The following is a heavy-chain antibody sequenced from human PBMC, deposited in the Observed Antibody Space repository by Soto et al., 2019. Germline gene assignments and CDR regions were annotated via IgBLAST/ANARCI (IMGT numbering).Heavy chain of an antibody. Sequence: GGSLRLSCAASGFTFSSYAMSWVRQAPGKGLEWVSAISGSGGSTYYADSVKGRFTISRDNSKNTLYLQMNSLRAEDTAVYYCAKDGQSGITGPTGAFDIWGQGTMVTVSS. V-gene: IGHV3-23*01. J-gene: IGHJ3*02. CDR3: AKDGQSGITGPTGAFDI. D-gene: IGHD1-7*01. CDR1: GFTFSSYA. CDR2: ISGSGGST.